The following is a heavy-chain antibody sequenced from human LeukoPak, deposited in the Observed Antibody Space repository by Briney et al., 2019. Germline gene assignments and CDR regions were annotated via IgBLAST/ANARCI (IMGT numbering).Heavy chain of an antibody. CDR3: ARGAVGAHFDY. V-gene: IGHV3-23*01. J-gene: IGHJ4*02. D-gene: IGHD1-26*01. CDR2: FSASGST. Sequence: GGSLRLSCTTSGFTFSSSAMSWVRQAPGKGLEWVSAFSASGSTYYADSVKGRFTVSRDNSENMLYLQMNSLRAEDTAIYYCARGAVGAHFDYWGQGNLVIVSS. CDR1: GFTFSSSA.